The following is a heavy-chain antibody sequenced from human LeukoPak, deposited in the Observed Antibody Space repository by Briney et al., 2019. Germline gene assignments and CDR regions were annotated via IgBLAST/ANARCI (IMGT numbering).Heavy chain of an antibody. CDR2: VYSGGST. D-gene: IGHD1-14*01. CDR1: GFTASTNY. J-gene: IGHJ4*02. CDR3: ARGYLREPFDS. V-gene: IGHV3-53*01. Sequence: GGSLRLSCAAFGFTASTNYMSXXXXXXXXXXEWVPVVYSGGSTHYADSVKGRFTISRDNSKNTLYLQMNRLRGEDTAVYYCARGYLREPFDSWGQGTLVIVSS.